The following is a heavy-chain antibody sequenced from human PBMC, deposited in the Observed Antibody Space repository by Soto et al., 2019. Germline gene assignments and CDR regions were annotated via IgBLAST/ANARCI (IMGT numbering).Heavy chain of an antibody. D-gene: IGHD5-12*01. CDR1: GGTFSSYT. J-gene: IGHJ2*01. V-gene: IGHV1-69*12. Sequence: QVQLVQSGAEVKKPGSSVTVSCKASGGTFSSYTISWVRQAPGQGLEWMGGIIPIFGTANYAQKFQGRVTITGDESMSTANRELSSLVFEYSAVDYWARRTHSWLQLWYFDLWGRGTLFPVPS. CDR3: ARRTHSWLQLWYFDL. CDR2: IIPIFGTA.